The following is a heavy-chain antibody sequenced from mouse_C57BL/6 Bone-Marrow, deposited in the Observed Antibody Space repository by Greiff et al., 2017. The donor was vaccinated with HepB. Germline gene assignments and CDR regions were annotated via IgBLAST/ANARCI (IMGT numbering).Heavy chain of an antibody. CDR1: GYTFTSYG. CDR2: IYPRSGNT. V-gene: IGHV1-81*01. CDR3: ARKYYYGSSHCYWYFDV. J-gene: IGHJ1*03. D-gene: IGHD1-1*01. Sequence: QVQLQQSGAELARPGASVKLSCKASGYTFTSYGISWVKQRTGQGLEWIGEIYPRSGNTYYNEKFKGKATLTADKSSSTAYMELRSLTSEDSAVYFCARKYYYGSSHCYWYFDVWGTGTTVTVSS.